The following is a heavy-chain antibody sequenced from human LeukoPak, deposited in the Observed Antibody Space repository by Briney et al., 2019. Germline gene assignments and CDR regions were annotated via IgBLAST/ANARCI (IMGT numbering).Heavy chain of an antibody. CDR3: ARSTIAAAGTVFDY. CDR1: GGSISSSSYY. J-gene: IGHJ4*02. D-gene: IGHD6-13*01. V-gene: IGHV4-39*07. Sequence: SETLSLTCTVSGGSISSSSYYWGWIRQPPGKGLEWIGSIYYSGSTYYNPSLKSRVTISVDTSKNQLSLKLSSVTAADTAVYYCARSTIAAAGTVFDYWGQGTLVTVSS. CDR2: IYYSGST.